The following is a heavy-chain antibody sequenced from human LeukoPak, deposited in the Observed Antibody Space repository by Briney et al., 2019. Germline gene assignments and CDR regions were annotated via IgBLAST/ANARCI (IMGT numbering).Heavy chain of an antibody. J-gene: IGHJ4*02. D-gene: IGHD3-22*01. CDR1: GFTFSSYA. CDR3: ARDMDSSGYYFDY. V-gene: IGHV3-30*04. Sequence: GGSLRLSCAASGFTFSSYAMHWVRQAPGKGLEWVAVISYDGSNKYYADSVKGRFTISRDNSKNTLYLQMNSPRAEDTAVYYCARDMDSSGYYFDYWGQGTLVTVSS. CDR2: ISYDGSNK.